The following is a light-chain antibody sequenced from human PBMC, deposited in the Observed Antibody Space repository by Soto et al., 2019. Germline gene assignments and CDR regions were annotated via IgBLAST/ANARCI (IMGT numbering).Light chain of an antibody. Sequence: SYELTQPPSVSVSPGQTASITCSGDKLGDKYASWYQQKPGQTPVLVIYQDRQRPSGIPERFSGSNSGNTATLTISRTQTMDEADYYCQAWESNTVVFGGGTQLTVL. CDR2: QDR. J-gene: IGLJ2*01. CDR1: KLGDKY. V-gene: IGLV3-1*01. CDR3: QAWESNTVV.